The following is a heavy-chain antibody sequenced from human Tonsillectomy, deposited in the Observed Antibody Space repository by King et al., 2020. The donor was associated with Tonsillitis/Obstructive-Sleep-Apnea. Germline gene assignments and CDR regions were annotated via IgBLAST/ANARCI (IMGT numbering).Heavy chain of an antibody. D-gene: IGHD3-16*02. J-gene: IGHJ5*02. CDR2: IYYSGST. CDR3: ASTPVRCARVLFTEQTQNWFDP. V-gene: IGHV4-31*03. Sequence: QLQESGPGLVKPSQTLSLTCTVSGGSISSGGYYWSWIRQHPGKGLEWIGYIYYSGSTYYNPSLKSRVTISVDTSKNQFSLKLSAVTAADTAVYYCASTPVRCARVLFTEQTQNWFDPWGQGTLVTVSS. CDR1: GGSISSGGYY.